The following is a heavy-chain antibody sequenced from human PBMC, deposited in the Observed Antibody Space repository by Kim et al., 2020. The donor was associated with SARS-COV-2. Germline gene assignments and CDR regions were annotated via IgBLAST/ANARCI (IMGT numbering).Heavy chain of an antibody. CDR3: ARPPGGRSGYYGMDV. Sequence: ASVKVSCKASGYTFTGYYMHWVREAPGQGLEWMGWINPNSGGTNYAQKFQGRVTMTRDTSISTAYMELSRLRSDDTAVYYCARPPGGRSGYYGMDVWGQGTTVTVSS. CDR1: GYTFTGYY. J-gene: IGHJ6*02. V-gene: IGHV1-2*02. D-gene: IGHD1-1*01. CDR2: INPNSGGT.